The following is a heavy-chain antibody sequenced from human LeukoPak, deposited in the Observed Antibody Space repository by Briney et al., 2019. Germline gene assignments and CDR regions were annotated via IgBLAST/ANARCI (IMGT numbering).Heavy chain of an antibody. CDR3: VRGDGAYYFDY. V-gene: IGHV1-2*02. CDR1: GYTFTGYY. D-gene: IGHD2-21*02. J-gene: IGHJ4*02. CDR2: INPNSGGT. Sequence: ASVTVSCKASGYTFTGYYIHWVRQAPGQGLEWMGWINPNSGGTNYAQRFQGRVTMTSDTSITTAYMELSRLRSDDTAVYYCVRGDGAYYFDYWGQGTLVTVSS.